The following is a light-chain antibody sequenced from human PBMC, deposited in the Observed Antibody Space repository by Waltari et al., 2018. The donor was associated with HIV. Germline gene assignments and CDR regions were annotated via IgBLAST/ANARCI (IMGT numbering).Light chain of an antibody. CDR3: QQSYSTLMYT. V-gene: IGKV1-39*01. CDR2: GAS. J-gene: IGKJ2*01. CDR1: QSISTY. Sequence: DIQMTQSPSSLSASVGDRVTIPCRASQSISTYLNWYQEKPGKAPNLLIYGASSLHSGVPSRFSGSGSGTEFTLTISSLQLEDFATYYCQQSYSTLMYTFGQGTKLEIK.